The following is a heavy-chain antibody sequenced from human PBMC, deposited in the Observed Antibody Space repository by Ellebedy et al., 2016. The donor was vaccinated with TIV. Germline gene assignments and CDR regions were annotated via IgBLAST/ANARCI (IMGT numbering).Heavy chain of an antibody. J-gene: IGHJ5*02. CDR3: TRDQSSGYLES. V-gene: IGHV3-7*01. CDR1: GLTFSSCW. Sequence: PGGSLRLSCAASGLTFSSCWMSWVRQAAGKGLEWVANINQDGSVKHYVESVEGRFTVSRDNAKNSLYLQMSSLSAEDTAVYYCTRDQSSGYLESWGQGTLVSVSS. D-gene: IGHD2-15*01. CDR2: INQDGSVK.